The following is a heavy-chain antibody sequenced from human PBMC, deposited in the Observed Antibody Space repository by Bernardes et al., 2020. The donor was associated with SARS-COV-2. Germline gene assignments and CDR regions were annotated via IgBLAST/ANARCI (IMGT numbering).Heavy chain of an antibody. V-gene: IGHV3-43*01. CDR3: ATERQSLTIFGVGHDAFDF. Sequence: GGSLRLSCAASGFSFDDYTMHWVRQGPGKGLEWVSLVSWDRSTTDYADSVKGRFIISRDSSRNTLHLQMNSLRKEDTALYYCATERQSLTIFGVGHDAFDFWGQGTMVTVSS. CDR2: VSWDRSTT. D-gene: IGHD3-3*01. J-gene: IGHJ3*01. CDR1: GFSFDDYT.